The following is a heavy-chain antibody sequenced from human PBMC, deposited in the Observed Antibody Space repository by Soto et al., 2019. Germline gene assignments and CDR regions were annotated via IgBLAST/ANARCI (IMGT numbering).Heavy chain of an antibody. V-gene: IGHV1-3*01. D-gene: IGHD3-10*01. Sequence: QVQLVQSGAEVKKPGASVKVSCKASGYTFTSYAMHWVRQAPGQRLEWMGWINAGNGNTKYSQKFQGRVTITRDTSASTAYMELSSLRSEDTAVYYCARDMGFGLSDYWGHETLVTVSS. J-gene: IGHJ4*01. CDR3: ARDMGFGLSDY. CDR1: GYTFTSYA. CDR2: INAGNGNT.